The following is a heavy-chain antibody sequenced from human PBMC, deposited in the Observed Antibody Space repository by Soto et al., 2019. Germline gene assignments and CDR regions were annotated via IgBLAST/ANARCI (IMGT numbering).Heavy chain of an antibody. CDR2: IIPILGIA. D-gene: IGHD1-26*01. CDR1: GGTFSSYT. J-gene: IGHJ4*02. Sequence: QVQLVQSGAEVKKPGSSVKVSCKASGGTFSSYTISWVRQAPGQGLEWMGRIIPILGIANYAQKFQGRVTIAADKSTSTGYMELSSLRSEDTAVYYCAHDSEGDNWGQGTLVTVSS. V-gene: IGHV1-69*02. CDR3: AHDSEGDN.